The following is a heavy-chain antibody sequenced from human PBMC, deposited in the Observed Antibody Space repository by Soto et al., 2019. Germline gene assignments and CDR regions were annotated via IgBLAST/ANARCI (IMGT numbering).Heavy chain of an antibody. CDR1: GFTFSSYS. J-gene: IGHJ6*02. V-gene: IGHV3-21*01. CDR2: ISSSSSYI. D-gene: IGHD6-13*01. CDR3: ARDRAAAPDGMDV. Sequence: EVQLVESGGGLVKPGGSLRLSCAASGFTFSSYSMNWVRQAPGKGLEWVSSISSSSSYIYYADSVKGRFTISRDNAKNSLYLQMNRLRAEDTAVYYCARDRAAAPDGMDVWGQGTTVTVSS.